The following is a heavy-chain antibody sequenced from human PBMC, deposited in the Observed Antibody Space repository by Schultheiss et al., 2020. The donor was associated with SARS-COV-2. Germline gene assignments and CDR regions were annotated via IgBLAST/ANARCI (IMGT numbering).Heavy chain of an antibody. Sequence: GESLKISCAASGFTFSSYAMSWVRQAPGKGLEWVSAISGSGGSTYYADSVKGRFTISRDNVKKSLYLQMNSLRAEDTAVYYCAREYCSSSTCSSLDYWGQGTLVTVSS. CDR3: AREYCSSSTCSSLDY. CDR1: GFTFSSYA. CDR2: ISGSGGST. V-gene: IGHV3-23*01. J-gene: IGHJ4*02. D-gene: IGHD2-2*01.